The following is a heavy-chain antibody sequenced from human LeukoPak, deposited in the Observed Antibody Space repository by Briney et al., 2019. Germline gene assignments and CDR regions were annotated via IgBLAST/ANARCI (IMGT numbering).Heavy chain of an antibody. V-gene: IGHV3-30*18. CDR3: AKDLLGGDSGSYYEVGELGMDV. CDR2: ISYDGSNK. J-gene: IGHJ6*02. CDR1: GFTFSSYG. Sequence: GGSLRLSCAVSGFTFSSYGMHWVRQAPGKGLEWVAVISYDGSNKYYADSVKCRFTISRDKSKNTLYLQMNSLRAEDTAVYYCAKDLLGGDSGSYYEVGELGMDVWGQGTTVTVSS. D-gene: IGHD1-26*01.